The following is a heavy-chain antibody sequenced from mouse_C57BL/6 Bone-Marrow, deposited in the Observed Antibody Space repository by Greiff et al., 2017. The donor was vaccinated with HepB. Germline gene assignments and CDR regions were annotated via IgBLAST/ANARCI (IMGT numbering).Heavy chain of an antibody. J-gene: IGHJ3*01. Sequence: DVKLQESGAELVRPGASVKLSCTASGFNIKDDYMHWVKQRPEQGLGWIGWIDPENGDTEYASKFQGKATITADTSSITAYLQLSSLTSEDTAVYYCTTLQLTPEFAYWGQGTLVTVSA. V-gene: IGHV14-4*01. CDR3: TTLQLTPEFAY. CDR1: GFNIKDDY. CDR2: IDPENGDT. D-gene: IGHD3-2*02.